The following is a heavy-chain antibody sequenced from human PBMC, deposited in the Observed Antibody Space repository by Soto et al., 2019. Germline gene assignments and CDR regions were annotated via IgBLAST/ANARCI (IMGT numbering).Heavy chain of an antibody. V-gene: IGHV3-74*01. CDR3: ASVYPGNYDY. J-gene: IGHJ4*02. D-gene: IGHD6-13*01. CDR1: GFTFSNYR. CDR2: IAGDGSGI. Sequence: EVQLVESGGGLVQPGGSLRLSCAASGFTFSNYRMHWVRQAPGKGLVWVSRIAGDGSGITYADSVKGRFTIARDNAKNTLYLQMNSLRAEDTAVYYCASVYPGNYDYWGQGTLVTVSS.